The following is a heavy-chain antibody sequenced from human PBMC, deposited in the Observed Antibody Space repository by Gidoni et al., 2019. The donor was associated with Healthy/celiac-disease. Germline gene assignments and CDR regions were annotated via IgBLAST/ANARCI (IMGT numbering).Heavy chain of an antibody. J-gene: IGHJ6*02. CDR2: IISKANRYAT. V-gene: IGHV3-73*01. Sequence: EVQLGESGGGWVQPGGARKLSWADSGFTSSGSAMHWVRQASGKGLEWVGRIISKANRYATAYAASVKGRFTISRDDSTNTAYLQMNSLKTEDTAVYYCTRGTVRYYYGMDVWGQGTTVTVSS. CDR1: GFTSSGSA. D-gene: IGHD4-4*01. CDR3: TRGTVRYYYGMDV.